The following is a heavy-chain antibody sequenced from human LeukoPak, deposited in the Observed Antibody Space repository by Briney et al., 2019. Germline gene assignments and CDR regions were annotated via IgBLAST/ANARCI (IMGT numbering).Heavy chain of an antibody. V-gene: IGHV4-34*01. D-gene: IGHD6-13*01. J-gene: IGHJ4*02. Sequence: PSETLSLTCAVYGGSFSGYYWSWIRQPPGKGLEWIGEITHSGSTNYNPSLKSRVTISVDTSKNQFSLKLSSVTAADTAVYYCARTIAAAGTYYFDYWGQGTLVTVSS. CDR1: GGSFSGYY. CDR3: ARTIAAAGTYYFDY. CDR2: ITHSGST.